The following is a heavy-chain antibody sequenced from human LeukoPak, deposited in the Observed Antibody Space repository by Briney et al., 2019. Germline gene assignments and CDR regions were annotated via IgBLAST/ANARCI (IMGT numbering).Heavy chain of an antibody. V-gene: IGHV3-11*01. D-gene: IGHD3-3*01. CDR1: GFTFSDYY. J-gene: IGHJ4*02. Sequence: GGSLRLSCAASGFTFSDYYMSWIRQAPGKGLECVSYISSSGSTIYYADSVKGRFTISRDNAKNSLYLQMNSLRAEDTAVYYCARERIYRVHYFDCWGQGTLVTVSS. CDR3: ARERIYRVHYFDC. CDR2: ISSSGSTI.